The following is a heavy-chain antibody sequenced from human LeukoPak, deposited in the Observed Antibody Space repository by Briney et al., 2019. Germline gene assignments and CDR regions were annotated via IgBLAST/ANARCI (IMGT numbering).Heavy chain of an antibody. CDR2: IYYSGST. CDR3: ASYGDYDNWFDP. V-gene: IGHV4-59*01. CDR1: GGSISSYY. D-gene: IGHD4-17*01. Sequence: SETLSLTCTVSGGSISSYYWSWIRQPPGKGLEWIGYIYYSGSTNYNPSLKNRGTISVDTSKNQFSLKLSSVTAADTAVYYCASYGDYDNWFDPWGQGTLVTVSS. J-gene: IGHJ5*02.